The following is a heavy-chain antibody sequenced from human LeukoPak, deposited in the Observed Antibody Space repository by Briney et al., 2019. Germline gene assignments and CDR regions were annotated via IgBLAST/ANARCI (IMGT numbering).Heavy chain of an antibody. CDR3: AKGDYDILTGSQYLSTIDYMDV. D-gene: IGHD3-9*01. Sequence: GGSLRLSCAASGFTFIFYGMHWVRQAPGKGLEWVAFIRYDGNNKYYADSVKGQFTISRDNSKNTLYLQMNSLRAEDTAVYYCAKGDYDILTGSQYLSTIDYMDVWGKGTTVTVSS. CDR1: GFTFIFYG. J-gene: IGHJ6*03. V-gene: IGHV3-30*02. CDR2: IRYDGNNK.